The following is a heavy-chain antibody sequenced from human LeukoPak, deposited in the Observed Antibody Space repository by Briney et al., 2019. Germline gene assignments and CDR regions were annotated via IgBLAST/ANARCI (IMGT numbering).Heavy chain of an antibody. CDR2: INHSGST. J-gene: IGHJ4*02. D-gene: IGHD6-25*01. CDR3: AIRRPYYFDY. Sequence: SETLSLTXAVYGGSFSGYYWSWIRQPPGKGLEWIGEINHSGSTNYNPSLKSRVTISVDTSKNQFSLKLSSVTAADAAVYYCAIRRPYYFDYWGQGTLVTVSS. V-gene: IGHV4-34*01. CDR1: GGSFSGYY.